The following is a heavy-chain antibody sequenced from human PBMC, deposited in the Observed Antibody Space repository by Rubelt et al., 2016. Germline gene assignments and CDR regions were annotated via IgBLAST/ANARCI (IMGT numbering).Heavy chain of an antibody. V-gene: IGHV1-69*04. D-gene: IGHD2-2*03. Sequence: LVQSGAEVKKPGSSVKVSCKASGGTFSSYAISWVRQAPGQGLEWMGRIIPILGIANYAQKFQGRVTITADKSTSTAYMELSSLRSEDTAVYYCARVPAGYCSSTRCYVSDSWVQGTLVTVSS. CDR2: IIPILGIA. CDR1: GGTFSSYA. J-gene: IGHJ4*02. CDR3: ARVPAGYCSSTRCYVSDS.